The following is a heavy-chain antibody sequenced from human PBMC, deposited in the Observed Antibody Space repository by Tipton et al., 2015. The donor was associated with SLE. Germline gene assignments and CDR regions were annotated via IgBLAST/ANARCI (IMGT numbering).Heavy chain of an antibody. D-gene: IGHD1-26*01. CDR1: GGSIGPYY. J-gene: IGHJ5*01. V-gene: IGHV4-4*07. CDR3: ARETGTYYSTWFDS. CDR2: IDSSGNT. Sequence: TLSLTCTASGGSIGPYYWHWIRQPAGKALQWLGHIDSSGNTYYNPSLRSRVSISVDVSRNQFSLTLNSVTAADTATYSCARETGTYYSTWFDSWGQGTLVTVSS.